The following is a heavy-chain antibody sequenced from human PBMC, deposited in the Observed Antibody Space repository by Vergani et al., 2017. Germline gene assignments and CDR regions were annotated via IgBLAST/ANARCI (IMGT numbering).Heavy chain of an antibody. D-gene: IGHD3-22*01. V-gene: IGHV1-2*02. Sequence: QVQLVQSGAEVKKPGASVKVSCKASGYTFTGYYMHWVRQAPGQGLEWMGWINPNSGGTNYAQKFQGRVTMTRDTSISTAYMELSRLRSDDTAVYYCAKDRSITMISPRGYYYGMDVWGQGTTVTVSS. CDR2: INPNSGGT. CDR3: AKDRSITMISPRGYYYGMDV. J-gene: IGHJ6*02. CDR1: GYTFTGYY.